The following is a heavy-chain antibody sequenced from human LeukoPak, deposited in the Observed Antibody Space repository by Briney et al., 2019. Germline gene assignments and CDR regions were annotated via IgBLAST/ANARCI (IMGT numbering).Heavy chain of an antibody. Sequence: GGSLRLSCAASGFTFSSYAMSWVRQAPGKGLEWVSAISGSGGSTYYADSVKGRFTISRDNSKNTLYLQMNSLRAEDTAVYYCAKVSSGWYYYGMDVWGQGTTVTVSS. CDR2: ISGSGGST. V-gene: IGHV3-23*01. D-gene: IGHD6-19*01. CDR3: AKVSSGWYYYGMDV. CDR1: GFTFSSYA. J-gene: IGHJ6*02.